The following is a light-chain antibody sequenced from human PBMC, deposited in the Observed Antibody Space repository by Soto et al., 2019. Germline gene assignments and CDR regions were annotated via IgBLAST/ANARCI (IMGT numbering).Light chain of an antibody. V-gene: IGLV2-14*01. CDR2: EVT. J-gene: IGLJ1*01. CDR1: ASDVGAYDY. Sequence: QSVLTQPASVSGSPGQSITISCTGTASDVGAYDYVSWYQQHPGTAPKLMIYEVTNRPSGVSDRFSRSKSGNTASLSISGLQADDEADYYCSSYTSSSTPYVFGTGTKVTVL. CDR3: SSYTSSSTPYV.